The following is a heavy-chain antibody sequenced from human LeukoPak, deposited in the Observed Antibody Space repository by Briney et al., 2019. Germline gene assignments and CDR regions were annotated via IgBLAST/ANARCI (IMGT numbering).Heavy chain of an antibody. J-gene: IGHJ5*02. CDR1: DGSITNYD. D-gene: IGHD2-2*01. V-gene: IGHV4-59*01. CDR3: AKDRSQGAIVVPRFDP. Sequence: SETLSLTCTVSDGSITNYDWSWVRQPPGKGLEFIGHVHYSGTANYNPSLRSRVTISIDTSKKHFFLKLKSVTAADTAVYYCAKDRSQGAIVVPRFDPWGQGTLVTVSS. CDR2: VHYSGTA.